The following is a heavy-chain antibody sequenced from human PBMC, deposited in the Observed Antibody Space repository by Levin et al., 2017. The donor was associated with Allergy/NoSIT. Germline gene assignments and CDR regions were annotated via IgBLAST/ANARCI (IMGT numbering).Heavy chain of an antibody. D-gene: IGHD3-16*01. V-gene: IGHV5-51*01. CDR2: IHPADSDT. Sequence: GESLKISCEGSGSTFTNYWIVWVRQMPGKGLEWMGVIHPADSDTRYSPSFQGQVTISVDKSINTAYVQWSSLEASDTAIYYCARRIGIISEGAWGLNDYYYYAMDVWGQGTKVTVSS. CDR1: GSTFTNYW. J-gene: IGHJ6*02. CDR3: ARRIGIISEGAWGLNDYYYYAMDV.